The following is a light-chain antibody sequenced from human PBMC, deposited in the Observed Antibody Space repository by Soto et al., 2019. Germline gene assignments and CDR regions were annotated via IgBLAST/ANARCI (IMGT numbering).Light chain of an antibody. J-gene: IGKJ4*01. Sequence: DIVMTQSPDSLAVSLGERATINCKSSQSILFNSNNRNYLAWYQQKPGQPPKLLIYWASTRESGVPDRFSGSGYGTDFTRTISSLQAEDVAVYYCQQYYSTPLTFGGGNKGEIK. CDR3: QQYYSTPLT. CDR1: QSILFNSNNRNY. V-gene: IGKV4-1*01. CDR2: WAS.